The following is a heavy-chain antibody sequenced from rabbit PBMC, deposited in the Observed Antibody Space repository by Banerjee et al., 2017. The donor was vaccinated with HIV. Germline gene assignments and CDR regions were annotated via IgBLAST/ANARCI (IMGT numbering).Heavy chain of an antibody. D-gene: IGHD6-1*01. CDR2: IYPDYGST. CDR3: ASHAGYAGYGYAYFNL. V-gene: IGHV1S47*01. CDR1: GIDFSSYG. Sequence: QEQLVESGGGLVTLGGSLKLSCKASGIDFSSYGISWVRQAPGKGLEWIAYIYPDYGSTDYASWVNGRFTISLDNAQNTVFLQMTSLTAADTATYFCASHAGYAGYGYAYFNLWGQGTLVTVS. J-gene: IGHJ4*01.